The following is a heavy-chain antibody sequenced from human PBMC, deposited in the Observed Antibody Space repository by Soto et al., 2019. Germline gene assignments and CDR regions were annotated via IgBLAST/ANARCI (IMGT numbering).Heavy chain of an antibody. CDR1: GFTFSSYG. CDR3: AKDLTIRSGWYGANYYYYGMDV. D-gene: IGHD6-19*01. CDR2: ISYDGSNK. J-gene: IGHJ6*02. Sequence: QVQLVESGGGVVQPGRSLRLSCAASGFTFSSYGMHWVRQAPGKGLEWVAVISYDGSNKYYADSVKGRFTISRDNSKNTLYLQMNSLRAEDTAVYYCAKDLTIRSGWYGANYYYYGMDVWGQGTTVTVSS. V-gene: IGHV3-30*18.